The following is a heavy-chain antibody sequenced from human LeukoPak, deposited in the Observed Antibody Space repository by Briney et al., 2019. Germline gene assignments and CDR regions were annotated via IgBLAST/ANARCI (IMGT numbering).Heavy chain of an antibody. J-gene: IGHJ3*02. Sequence: GRSLRLSCAASGFTFSSYGMHWVRQAPGKGLEWVAVISYDGSNKYYADSVKGRFTISRDNSKNTLYLQMNSLRAEDTAVYYCSYGDAFDIWGQGTMVTVSS. CDR3: SYGDAFDI. CDR1: GFTFSSYG. V-gene: IGHV3-30*03. D-gene: IGHD3-16*01. CDR2: ISYDGSNK.